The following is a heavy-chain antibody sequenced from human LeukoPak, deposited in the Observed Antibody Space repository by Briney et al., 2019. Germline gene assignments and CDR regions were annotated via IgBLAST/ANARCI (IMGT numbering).Heavy chain of an antibody. J-gene: IGHJ5*02. Sequence: GASVKVSCKASGYTFTSYYMHWVRQAPGQGLEWMGIINPSGGSTSYAQKFQGRVTMTRDKSISTAYLQWSSLKASDTAMYYCARVGCGGSCYLNWFDPWGQGTLVTVSS. CDR1: GYTFTSYY. CDR2: INPSGGST. V-gene: IGHV1-46*01. D-gene: IGHD2-15*01. CDR3: ARVGCGGSCYLNWFDP.